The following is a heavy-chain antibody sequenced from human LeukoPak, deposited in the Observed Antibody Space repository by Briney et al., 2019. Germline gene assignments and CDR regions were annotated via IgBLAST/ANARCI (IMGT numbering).Heavy chain of an antibody. Sequence: ASVMVSCKASGYTFTSYGISWVRQAPGQGLEWMGWISAYNGNTTYTQKLQGRVTMTTDTSTSTRYMELRSLRSDDTAVYYCARWGRFGEVPQIDYWGQGTLVTVSS. J-gene: IGHJ4*02. CDR2: ISAYNGNT. D-gene: IGHD3-10*01. V-gene: IGHV1-18*01. CDR3: ARWGRFGEVPQIDY. CDR1: GYTFTSYG.